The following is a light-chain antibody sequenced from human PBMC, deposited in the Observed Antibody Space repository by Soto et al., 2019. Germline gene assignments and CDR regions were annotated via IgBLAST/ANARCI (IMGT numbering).Light chain of an antibody. Sequence: EIVMTQSPATLSVSPGERATLSCRASQSVGANLAWYQQKPGQAPRLLIYGASTRAAGISPRFSGGGSGTELTLTISSLQSEDFGVYYCKQYTYWPRTFGQGTKVGIK. CDR2: GAS. CDR1: QSVGAN. CDR3: KQYTYWPRT. J-gene: IGKJ1*01. V-gene: IGKV3-15*01.